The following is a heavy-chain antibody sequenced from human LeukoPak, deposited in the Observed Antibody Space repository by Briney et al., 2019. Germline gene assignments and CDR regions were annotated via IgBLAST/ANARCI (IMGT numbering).Heavy chain of an antibody. CDR2: ISPSGRNT. CDR1: GFTFSSYG. Sequence: PGGSLRLSCAASGFTFSSYGMSWVRQAPGKGLEWVSAISPSGRNTYYADSVKGRFIISRDNSKNTLYLQMNSLRAEDTAVYYCAKDRRIGWSSPIDAFDIWGQGTMVTVSS. J-gene: IGHJ3*02. CDR3: AKDRRIGWSSPIDAFDI. V-gene: IGHV3-23*01. D-gene: IGHD6-19*01.